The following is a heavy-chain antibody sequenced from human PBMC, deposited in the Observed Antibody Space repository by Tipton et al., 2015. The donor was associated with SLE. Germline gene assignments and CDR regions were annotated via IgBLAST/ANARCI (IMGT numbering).Heavy chain of an antibody. CDR1: GGSFGGYY. CDR2: INHSGST. Sequence: TLSLTCAVYGGSFGGYYWSWIRQPPGKGLEWIGEINHSGSTNYNPSLKSRVTISVDTSKNQFSLKLSSVTAADTAVYYCAGLYCSGGSCYSGWYFDLWGRGTLVTVSS. J-gene: IGHJ2*01. CDR3: AGLYCSGGSCYSGWYFDL. D-gene: IGHD2-15*01. V-gene: IGHV4-34*01.